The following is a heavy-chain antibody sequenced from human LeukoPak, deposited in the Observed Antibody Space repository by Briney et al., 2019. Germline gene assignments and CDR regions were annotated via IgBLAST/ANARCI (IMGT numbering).Heavy chain of an antibody. CDR3: AKFRVYYYYYYMDV. J-gene: IGHJ6*03. V-gene: IGHV3-23*01. Sequence: GGSLRLFCAASEFTFSRYAMNWVRQAPGKGLEWVSTISDSGGTTYYADSVKGRFTISRDNSKNTLYLQMNSLRAEDTAVYYCAKFRVYYYYYYMDVWGKGTTVTVSS. CDR1: EFTFSRYA. D-gene: IGHD3-10*01. CDR2: ISDSGGTT.